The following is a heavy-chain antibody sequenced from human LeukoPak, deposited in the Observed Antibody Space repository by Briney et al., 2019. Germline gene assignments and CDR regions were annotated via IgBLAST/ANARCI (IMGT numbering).Heavy chain of an antibody. CDR1: GFTFSDYS. Sequence: GGSLRLSCAASGFTFSDYSMTWVRQAPGKGLEWVSVTYTDDNTYYADSVKGRFTISRDNSKNTLYLQMNSLRVEDTAVYYCARVTKGVHWGQGTLVTVSS. V-gene: IGHV3-66*01. D-gene: IGHD3-10*01. CDR2: TYTDDNT. CDR3: ARVTKGVH. J-gene: IGHJ4*02.